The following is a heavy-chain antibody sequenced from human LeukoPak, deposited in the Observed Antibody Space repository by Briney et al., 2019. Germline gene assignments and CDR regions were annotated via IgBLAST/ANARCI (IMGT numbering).Heavy chain of an antibody. CDR2: INSDGSIT. J-gene: IGHJ4*02. CDR3: VKRGIMIRKVIIVGFHKEAYYFDC. Sequence: GGSLRLSCAASGFSLSSYWVHWVRQAPGKGLVWLSRINSDGSITTYADSVKGRFTISRDNAKNTVYLQMDSLRAEDTAVYYCVKRGIMIRKVIIVGFHKEAYYFDCWGQGTLVTVSS. D-gene: IGHD3-10*01. V-gene: IGHV3-74*01. CDR1: GFSLSSYW.